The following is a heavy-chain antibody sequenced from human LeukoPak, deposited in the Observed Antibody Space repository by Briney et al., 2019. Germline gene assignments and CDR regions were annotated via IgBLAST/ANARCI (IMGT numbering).Heavy chain of an antibody. CDR2: ISGSGGST. D-gene: IGHD2-2*02. Sequence: GGSLRLSCAASGFIFSSYAMSWVRQAPGKGLEWVSVISGSGGSTYYADSVKGRFTISRDNSKNTVYQQMKSLRAEDTAVYYCARAGCSSTSCYTTYGMDVWGQGTTVTVSS. J-gene: IGHJ6*02. V-gene: IGHV3-23*01. CDR3: ARAGCSSTSCYTTYGMDV. CDR1: GFIFSSYA.